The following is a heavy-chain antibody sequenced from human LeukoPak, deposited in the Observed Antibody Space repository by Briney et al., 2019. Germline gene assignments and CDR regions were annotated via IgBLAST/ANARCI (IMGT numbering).Heavy chain of an antibody. D-gene: IGHD3-22*01. J-gene: IGHJ4*02. CDR3: ARRFYDSSGYYYASDETPDAY. CDR1: GYTFTSYG. Sequence: ASVKVSCKASGYTFTSYGISWVRQAPGQGLEWMGWISAYNGNANYAQKLQGRVTMTTDTSTSTAYMELRSLRSDDTAVYYCARRFYDSSGYYYASDETPDAYCSQGTLVTVSS. V-gene: IGHV1-18*01. CDR2: ISAYNGNA.